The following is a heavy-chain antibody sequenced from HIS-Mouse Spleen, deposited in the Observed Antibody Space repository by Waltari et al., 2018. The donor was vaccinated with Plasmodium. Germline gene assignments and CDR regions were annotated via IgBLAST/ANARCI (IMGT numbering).Heavy chain of an antibody. V-gene: IGHV3-30*03. D-gene: IGHD7-27*01. Sequence: QVQLVESGGGVVQPGRSLRLSCAASGFTFSSYGMHWVRQAPGKGLEWVAVISYDGSNKYYADSVKGRFTISRDNSKNTLYLQMNSLRAEDTAVYYCATSNDIWGQGTMVTVSS. CDR3: ATSNDI. J-gene: IGHJ3*02. CDR2: ISYDGSNK. CDR1: GFTFSSYG.